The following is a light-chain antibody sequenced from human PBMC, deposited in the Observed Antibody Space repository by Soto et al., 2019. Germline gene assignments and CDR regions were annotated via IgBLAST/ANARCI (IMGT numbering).Light chain of an antibody. Sequence: EIVLTQSPATLSMSPGERASLLCRASQSGNSNFLAWYQQRPGQAPRLLVLGASSRATGIPERFSGSGSGTDFALTISRLEPAEFAVYYCQQYGSSPATFGQGTKVEIK. CDR2: GAS. V-gene: IGKV3-20*01. J-gene: IGKJ1*01. CDR3: QQYGSSPAT. CDR1: QSGNSNF.